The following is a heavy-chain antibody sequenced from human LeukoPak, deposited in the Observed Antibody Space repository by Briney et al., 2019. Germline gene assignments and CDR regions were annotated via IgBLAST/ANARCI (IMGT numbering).Heavy chain of an antibody. Sequence: PSETLSLTCAVYGGSFSGYYWSWIRQPPGKGLEWIGEINHSGSTNYNPSLKSRVTISVDTFKNQFSLKLSSVTAADTAVYYCARGHPGYYGSGTNLFYYYYYYGMDVWGQGTTVTVSS. CDR3: ARGHPGYYGSGTNLFYYYYYYGMDV. V-gene: IGHV4-34*01. J-gene: IGHJ6*02. CDR1: GGSFSGYY. CDR2: INHSGST. D-gene: IGHD3-10*01.